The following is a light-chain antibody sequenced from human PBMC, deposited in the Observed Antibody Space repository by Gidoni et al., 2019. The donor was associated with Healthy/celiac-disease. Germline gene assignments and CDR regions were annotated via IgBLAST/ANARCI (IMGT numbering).Light chain of an antibody. CDR2: GNS. CDR1: SPNIGAGYH. CDR3: QSYDSSLSQGV. V-gene: IGLV1-40*01. Sequence: QSVLPPPPSVSPAPGHRVTISCTGRSPNIGAGYHVPWYQQLPGTAPKLLIYGNSNRPSGVPDRFSGSKSGTSASLAITGLQAEDEADYYCQSYDSSLSQGVFGTGTKVTVL. J-gene: IGLJ1*01.